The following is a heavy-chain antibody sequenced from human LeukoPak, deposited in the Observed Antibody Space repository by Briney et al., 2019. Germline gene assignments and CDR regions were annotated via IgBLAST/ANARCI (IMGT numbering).Heavy chain of an antibody. CDR2: ISWNSGSI. D-gene: IGHD6-6*01. CDR3: AKDSSASIAARRGEFDY. CDR1: GFTFDDYA. V-gene: IGHV3-9*01. J-gene: IGHJ4*02. Sequence: GGSLRLSCAASGFTFDDYAMHWVRQAPGKGLEWVSGISWNSGSIGYADSVKGRFTISRDNAKNSLYLQMNSLRAEDTALYYCAKDSSASIAARRGEFDYWGQGTLVTVSS.